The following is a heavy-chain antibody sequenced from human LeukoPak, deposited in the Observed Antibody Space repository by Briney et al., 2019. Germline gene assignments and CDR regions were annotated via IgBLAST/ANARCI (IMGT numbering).Heavy chain of an antibody. CDR1: GGTFSSYA. CDR3: ARDMGYGDYVWDY. D-gene: IGHD4-17*01. CDR2: IIPIFGTA. Sequence: SVKVSCKASGGTFSSYAISWVRQAPGQGLEWMGGIIPIFGTANYGQKFQGRVTITADESTSTAYMELSSLRSEDTAVYYCARDMGYGDYVWDYWGQGTLVTVSS. V-gene: IGHV1-69*13. J-gene: IGHJ4*02.